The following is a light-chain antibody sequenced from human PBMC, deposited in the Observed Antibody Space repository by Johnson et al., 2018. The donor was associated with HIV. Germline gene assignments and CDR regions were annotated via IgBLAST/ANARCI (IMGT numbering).Light chain of an antibody. CDR2: ENN. J-gene: IGLJ1*01. CDR3: GTWDILCAHYV. V-gene: IGLV1-51*02. CDR1: SSNIGNNY. Sequence: QSALTQPPSVSAAPGQKVTISCSGTSSNIGNNYVSWYQQLPGTAPKLVIHENNKRPSGIPDRFSDSKSATSATLDIPGLPTGDEADYYCGTWDILCAHYVFGTGTKVPVL.